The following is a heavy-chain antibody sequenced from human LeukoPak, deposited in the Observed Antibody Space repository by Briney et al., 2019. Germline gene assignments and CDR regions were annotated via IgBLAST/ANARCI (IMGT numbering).Heavy chain of an antibody. V-gene: IGHV3-11*04. J-gene: IGHJ6*03. Sequence: TGGSLRLSCAASGFTFSDYYMSWIRQAPGKGLEWVSYISSSGSTIYYADSVKGRFTISRDNAKNSLYLQMNSLRAEDTAVYYCARDQGMVRGVYYYYYMDVWGKGTTVTVSS. CDR3: ARDQGMVRGVYYYYYMDV. CDR1: GFTFSDYY. CDR2: ISSSGSTI. D-gene: IGHD3-10*01.